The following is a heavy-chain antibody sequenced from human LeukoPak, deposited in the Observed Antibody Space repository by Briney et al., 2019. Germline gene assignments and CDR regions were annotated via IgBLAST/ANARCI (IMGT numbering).Heavy chain of an antibody. CDR3: ATGYTSGTRIDY. CDR1: GFTFSAFS. Sequence: PGGSLRLSCAASGFTFSAFSMNWVRQAPGKGLEWVSAISSSSSDIYYTDSVKGRFTISRDNANNFLYLQVSSLRAEDTAVYYCATGYTSGTRIDYWRQGTLVSVSS. D-gene: IGHD6-19*01. J-gene: IGHJ4*02. V-gene: IGHV3-21*01. CDR2: ISSSSSDI.